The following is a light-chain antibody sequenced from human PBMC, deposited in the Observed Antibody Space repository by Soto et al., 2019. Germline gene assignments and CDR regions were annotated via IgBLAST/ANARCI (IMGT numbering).Light chain of an antibody. J-gene: IGKJ5*01. CDR1: QSVRTK. CDR3: QQYNSWPPIT. CDR2: GAP. V-gene: IGKV3-15*01. Sequence: VMTQSPYTLYVSPEEGATLSCRASQSVRTKLAWYQQKAGQAPRLLIYGAPTRATGIPDRFSGSGSGTEFTLTISSLQSEDFAVYYCQQYNSWPPITFGQGTRLEI.